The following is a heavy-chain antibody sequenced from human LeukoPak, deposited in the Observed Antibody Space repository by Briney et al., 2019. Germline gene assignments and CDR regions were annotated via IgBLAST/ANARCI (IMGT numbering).Heavy chain of an antibody. D-gene: IGHD3-16*01. J-gene: IGHJ4*02. Sequence: PGRSLRLSCAASGFTFSSYAMSWVRQAPGKGLEWVGFIRSKAYGATTEYAASLKDRFTISRDDSKSIAYLQVNSLKTEDTAVYYCTTDLPTFMPQVDYWGQGILVTVSS. CDR1: GFTFSSYA. V-gene: IGHV3-49*04. CDR2: IRSKAYGATT. CDR3: TTDLPTFMPQVDY.